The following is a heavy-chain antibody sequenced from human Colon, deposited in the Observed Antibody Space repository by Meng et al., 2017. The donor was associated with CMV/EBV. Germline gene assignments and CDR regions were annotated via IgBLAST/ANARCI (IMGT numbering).Heavy chain of an antibody. V-gene: IGHV3-73*01. CDR1: GFTFSDSA. CDR2: IRTKAHNYAT. CDR3: CRPTAVASSATDY. Sequence: GGSLRLSCAASGFTFSDSAMYWVRQASGKGLEWVGRIRTKAHNYATTYAAPVEGRFTISRDDSKNMVYLEMHSLKTEDTALYYCCRPTAVASSATDYWGQGTLVTVSS. D-gene: IGHD6-19*01. J-gene: IGHJ4*02.